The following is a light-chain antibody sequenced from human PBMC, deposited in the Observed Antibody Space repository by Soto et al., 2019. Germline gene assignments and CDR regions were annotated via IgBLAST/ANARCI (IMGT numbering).Light chain of an antibody. Sequence: ELVLTQSPATLSLSPGDSATLACRASQSVSRYLAWYQQRPGQALRLLIYDASKRATGIPDRFSGSGSGTDFTLTISRLEPEDFAVYFCQQYGDSPMYTFGQGTKLEI. CDR3: QQYGDSPMYT. CDR1: QSVSRY. CDR2: DAS. J-gene: IGKJ2*01. V-gene: IGKV3-20*01.